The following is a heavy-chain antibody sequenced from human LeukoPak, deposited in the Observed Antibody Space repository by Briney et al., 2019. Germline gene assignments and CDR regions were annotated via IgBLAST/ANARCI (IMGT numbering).Heavy chain of an antibody. CDR1: GGSLTNYY. V-gene: IGHV4-59*01. CDR2: IYYSGST. D-gene: IGHD6-13*01. CDR3: ARQQLPNGAYYFDY. Sequence: TSETLSLTCTVSGGSLTNYYWSWIRQPPGKGLEWIAYIYYSGSTNYNPSLKSRVTISVDTSKNQFSLRLTSVTAADTAVYYCARQQLPNGAYYFDYWGQGTLVTVSS. J-gene: IGHJ4*02.